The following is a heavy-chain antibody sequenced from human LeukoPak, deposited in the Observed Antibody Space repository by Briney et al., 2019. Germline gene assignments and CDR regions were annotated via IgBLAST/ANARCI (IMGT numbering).Heavy chain of an antibody. CDR2: IIPILGIA. CDR3: ARDWRSSSGWYEPDDY. Sequence: SVTVSCKASGGTFSSYAISWVRQAPGQGLEWMGRIIPILGIANYAQKFQGRVTITADKSTSTAYMELSSLRSEDTAVYYCARDWRSSSGWYEPDDYWGQGTLVTVSS. CDR1: GGTFSSYA. J-gene: IGHJ4*02. V-gene: IGHV1-69*04. D-gene: IGHD6-19*01.